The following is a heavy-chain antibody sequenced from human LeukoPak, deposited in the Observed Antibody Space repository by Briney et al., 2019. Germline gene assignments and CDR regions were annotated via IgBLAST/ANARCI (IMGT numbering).Heavy chain of an antibody. CDR2: ISSSGSNI. CDR3: ARDGPRVAASLWGFDD. V-gene: IGHV3-48*03. D-gene: IGHD6-13*01. J-gene: IGHJ4*02. Sequence: GGSLRLSCAASGFTFSSYEMNWVRQAPGKGLEWVSYISSSGSNIYCADSVRGRFTISRDNAKNSLFLQMNSLRAEDTAVYYCARDGPRVAASLWGFDDWGQGTLVTVSS. CDR1: GFTFSSYE.